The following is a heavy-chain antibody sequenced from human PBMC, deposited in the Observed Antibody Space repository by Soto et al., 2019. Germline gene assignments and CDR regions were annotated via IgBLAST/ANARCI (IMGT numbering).Heavy chain of an antibody. J-gene: IGHJ6*02. D-gene: IGHD2-2*02. CDR3: ARDRGAIAFVPAAIWSYNYYGRDG. Sequence: GXSVKVSCKASGATLSSYAISWVRQAPVQVLEWMGGIIPIFGTASYSQKFQGSVTTTADESTSTAYMELRSLISEDTAVCNCARDRGAIAFVPAAIWSYNYYGRDGWGQGTAGT. CDR1: GATLSSYA. V-gene: IGHV1-69*13. CDR2: IIPIFGTA.